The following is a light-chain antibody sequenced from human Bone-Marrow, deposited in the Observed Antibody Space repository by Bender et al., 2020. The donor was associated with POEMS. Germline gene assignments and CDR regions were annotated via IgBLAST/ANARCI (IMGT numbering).Light chain of an antibody. CDR2: KDS. V-gene: IGLV3-25*03. CDR1: ALANLY. J-gene: IGLJ3*02. CDR3: QSSDSSGRMVV. Sequence: SYELTQAPSVSVSPGQTARITCSGEALANLYAYWYQQKPGQAPVMLIYKDSQRPSGIPERFSGSSSGTTVTLTISGVQAEDGADYYCQSSDSSGRMVVFGRGTKLTVL.